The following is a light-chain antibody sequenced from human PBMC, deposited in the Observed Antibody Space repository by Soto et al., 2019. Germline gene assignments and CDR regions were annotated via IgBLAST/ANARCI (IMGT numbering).Light chain of an antibody. CDR2: EVR. CDR1: SSDVGAYNH. J-gene: IGLJ1*01. V-gene: IGLV2-14*01. Sequence: QSALTQPASVSGSPGQSITISCTGTSSDVGAYNHVSWYQHHPGKAPKLMIFEVRSRPSGVSYRFSGSKSGNTASLTISGLQAEDEADYYCCSYTSTSTRVFGTGTKLTVL. CDR3: CSYTSTSTRV.